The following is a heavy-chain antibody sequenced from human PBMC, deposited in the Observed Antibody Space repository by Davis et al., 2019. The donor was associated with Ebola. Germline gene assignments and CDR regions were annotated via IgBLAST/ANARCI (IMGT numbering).Heavy chain of an antibody. Sequence: PGGSLRLSCAASGFTFTRHSMKFVRQAPGKGLEWVSSISSTTNYIYYADSVRGRFSISRDDSKNTLYLQMDSLRAEDTAVFYCAEGGTNNFLGANWGQGTLVTVSS. CDR2: ISSTTNYI. CDR3: AEGGTNNFLGAN. J-gene: IGHJ4*02. V-gene: IGHV3-21*04. CDR1: GFTFTRHS. D-gene: IGHD2-8*01.